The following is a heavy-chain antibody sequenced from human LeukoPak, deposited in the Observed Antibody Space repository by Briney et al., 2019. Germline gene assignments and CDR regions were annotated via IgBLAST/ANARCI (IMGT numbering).Heavy chain of an antibody. V-gene: IGHV4-39*01. D-gene: IGHD6-19*01. CDR3: ARVGIGYSSGWYRVL. J-gene: IGHJ4*02. CDR1: GGSISSSSYY. CDR2: IYYSGRT. Sequence: PSETLSLTCTVSGGSISSSSYYWGWIRQPPGKGLEWIGSIYYSGRTYYNPSLKSRVTISVDTSKNQFPLKLSSVTAADTAVFYCARVGIGYSSGWYRVLWGQGTLVTVSS.